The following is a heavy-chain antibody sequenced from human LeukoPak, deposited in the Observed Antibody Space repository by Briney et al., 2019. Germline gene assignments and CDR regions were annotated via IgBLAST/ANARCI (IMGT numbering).Heavy chain of an antibody. CDR1: GGSISSGGYY. J-gene: IGHJ6*02. V-gene: IGHV4-31*03. CDR2: IYYSGST. Sequence: SETLSLTRTVSGGSISSGGYYWSWIRQHPGKGLEWIGYIYYSGSTYYNPSLKSRVTISVDTSKNQFSLKLSSVTAADTAVYYCARGHYDFWSGSYYYYGMDVWGQGTTVTVSS. D-gene: IGHD3-3*01. CDR3: ARGHYDFWSGSYYYYGMDV.